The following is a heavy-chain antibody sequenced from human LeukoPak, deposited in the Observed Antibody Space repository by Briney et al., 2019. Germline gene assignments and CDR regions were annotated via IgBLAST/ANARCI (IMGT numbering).Heavy chain of an antibody. CDR1: GFIFSHYW. Sequence: PGGSLRLSCAASGFIFSHYWMSWVRQAPGKGLEWVANIKQDGSEKYYVDSVRGRFTISRDNAKNSLYLQMNSLRAKDTAVYYCASLSAHLDYWGQGTLVTVSS. D-gene: IGHD6-6*01. J-gene: IGHJ4*02. CDR2: IKQDGSEK. CDR3: ASLSAHLDY. V-gene: IGHV3-7*01.